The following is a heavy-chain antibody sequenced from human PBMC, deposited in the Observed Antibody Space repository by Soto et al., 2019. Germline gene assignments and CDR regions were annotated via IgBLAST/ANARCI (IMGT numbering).Heavy chain of an antibody. Sequence: PGGSLRLSCAPSGFTFSNFWMHWVRQDPGKGLIWVAHIHSDGSNTSYADFVKGRFTISRDNAKNTLYLQVNSLRAEDTAMYYCIRDFGEVGSTAAFDIWGQGTMVTVSS. CDR2: IHSDGSNT. V-gene: IGHV3-74*01. CDR1: GFTFSNFW. J-gene: IGHJ3*02. CDR3: IRDFGEVGSTAAFDI. D-gene: IGHD1-26*01.